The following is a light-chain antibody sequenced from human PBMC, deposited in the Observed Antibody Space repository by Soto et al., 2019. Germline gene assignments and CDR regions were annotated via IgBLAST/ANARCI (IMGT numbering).Light chain of an antibody. CDR3: HQYDNWPWT. CDR1: QSISDT. V-gene: IGKV3-15*01. CDR2: GES. Sequence: IVMTLCPATLSLSPGGRATLSCRASQSISDTLAWYQQKPGQATRLLIYGESRRATGFPARLSGSGSGTHFPLTISTLQSEDFAVYYCHQYDNWPWTFGQGTKVDIK. J-gene: IGKJ1*01.